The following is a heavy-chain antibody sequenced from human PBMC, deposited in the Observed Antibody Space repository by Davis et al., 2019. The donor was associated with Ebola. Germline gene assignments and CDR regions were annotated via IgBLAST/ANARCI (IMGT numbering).Heavy chain of an antibody. J-gene: IGHJ4*02. D-gene: IGHD3-22*01. Sequence: AASVKVSCKASGYTFTSYGIIWVRQAPGQGLEWMGWISAYNGNTNYAQKLQGRVTMTTDTSTSTAYMELRSLRSDDTAVYYCARETDSSGYYNLDYWGQGTLVTVSS. V-gene: IGHV1-18*01. CDR3: ARETDSSGYYNLDY. CDR1: GYTFTSYG. CDR2: ISAYNGNT.